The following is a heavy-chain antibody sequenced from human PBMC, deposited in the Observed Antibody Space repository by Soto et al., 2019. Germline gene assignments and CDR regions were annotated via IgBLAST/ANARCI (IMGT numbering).Heavy chain of an antibody. CDR3: ARDQYCSSTSCYPSYYYCMDV. CDR2: IKQDGSEK. CDR1: GFTFSSYW. V-gene: IGHV3-7*01. J-gene: IGHJ6*04. D-gene: IGHD2-2*01. Sequence: PGGSLRLSCAASGFTFSSYWMSWVRQAPGKGLEWVANIKQDGSEKYYVDSVKGRFTISRDNAKNSLYLQMNSLRAEDTAVYYYARDQYCSSTSCYPSYYYCMDVWGKGTTATVAS.